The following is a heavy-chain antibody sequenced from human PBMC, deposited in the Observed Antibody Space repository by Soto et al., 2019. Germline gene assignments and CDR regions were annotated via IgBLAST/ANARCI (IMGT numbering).Heavy chain of an antibody. CDR2: INHSGST. CDR3: ARSEAGKGYYYYYMDV. Sequence: SETLSFTCAVYGGSFSGYYWSWIRQPPGRGLEWIGEINHSGSTNYNPSLKSRVTISVDTSKNQFSLKLSSVTAADTAVYYCARSEAGKGYYYYYMDVWGKGTTVTVSS. V-gene: IGHV4-34*01. CDR1: GGSFSGYY. J-gene: IGHJ6*03.